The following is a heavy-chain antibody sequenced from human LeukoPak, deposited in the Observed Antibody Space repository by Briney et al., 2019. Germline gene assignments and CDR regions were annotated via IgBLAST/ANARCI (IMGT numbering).Heavy chain of an antibody. J-gene: IGHJ4*02. CDR3: ATSRSITIFGVVIPHEKYFDY. Sequence: ASVKVSCKVSGYTLTELSMHWVRQAPGKGLEWMGGFDPEDGETIYAQKFQGRVTMTEDTSTDTAYMELSSLRSEDTAVYYCATSRSITIFGVVIPHEKYFDYWGQGTLVTVSS. CDR1: GYTLTELS. V-gene: IGHV1-24*01. D-gene: IGHD3-3*01. CDR2: FDPEDGET.